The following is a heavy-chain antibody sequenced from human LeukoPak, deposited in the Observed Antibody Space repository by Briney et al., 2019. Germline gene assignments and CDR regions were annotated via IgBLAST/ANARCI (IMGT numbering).Heavy chain of an antibody. D-gene: IGHD3-3*01. CDR2: INPNTGNA. CDR3: AKHYETTFDY. CDR1: GYTFTRYD. V-gene: IGHV1-8*03. Sequence: GASVKVSCKASGYTFTRYDINWMRQATGQEPEWMGYINPNTGNAGCAQKFQGRVTITRDTSINTVYMELSSLRSEDTAVYYCAKHYETTFDYWGQGTLVIVSS. J-gene: IGHJ4*02.